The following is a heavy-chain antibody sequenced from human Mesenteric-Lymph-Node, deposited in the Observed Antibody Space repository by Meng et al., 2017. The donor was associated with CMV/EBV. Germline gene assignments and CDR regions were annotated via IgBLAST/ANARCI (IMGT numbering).Heavy chain of an antibody. D-gene: IGHD1/OR15-1a*01. CDR3: ARSLNWNNGYYFDY. CDR2: IIPFLGAA. V-gene: IGHV1-69*10. CDR1: GVNSYSGTTVNSYS. Sequence: SVKVSCKGSGVNSYSGTTVNSYSSTWVRQAPGQGFEWLGEIIPFLGAAKFAQKFQGRVTITADKSTSTDYMELSSLRSEDTAVYFCARSLNWNNGYYFDYWGQGTLVTVSS. J-gene: IGHJ4*02.